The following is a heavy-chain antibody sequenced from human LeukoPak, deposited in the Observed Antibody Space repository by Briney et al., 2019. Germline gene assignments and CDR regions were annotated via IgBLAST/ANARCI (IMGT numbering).Heavy chain of an antibody. J-gene: IGHJ4*02. CDR1: GFTFSSYS. V-gene: IGHV3-21*01. CDR2: ISSSSSYI. Sequence: GGSLRLSCAASGFTFSSYSMNWVRQAPGKGLEWVSSISSSSSYIYYADSVKGRFTISRDNAKNSLYLQMNSLRAEDTAVYYCAKDRLEYQLLHWGQGTLVTVSS. CDR3: AKDRLEYQLLH. D-gene: IGHD2-2*01.